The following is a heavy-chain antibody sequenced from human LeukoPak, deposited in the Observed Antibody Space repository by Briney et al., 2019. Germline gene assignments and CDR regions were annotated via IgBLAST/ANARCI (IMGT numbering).Heavy chain of an antibody. V-gene: IGHV3-23*01. CDR3: AKGRNEDGDAALNY. CDR2: VSGSGSNT. CDR1: GFTLSSYA. Sequence: GGSLRLFCAASGFTLSSYAMSWVRRARGKGLEGVLSVSGSGSNTFYADAVKGRFTISRDNSKNTLYLQMNSLRAEDTAAYHCAKGRNEDGDAALNYWGQGTLVTVSS. D-gene: IGHD4-17*01. J-gene: IGHJ4*02.